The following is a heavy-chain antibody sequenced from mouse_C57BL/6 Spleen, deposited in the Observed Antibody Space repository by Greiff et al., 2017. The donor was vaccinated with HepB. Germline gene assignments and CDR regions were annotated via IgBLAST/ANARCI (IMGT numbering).Heavy chain of an antibody. CDR2: ISDGGSYT. J-gene: IGHJ2*01. D-gene: IGHD2-12*01. Sequence: EVQVVESGGGLVKPGGSLKLSCAASGFTFSSYAMSWVRQTPEKRLEWVATISDGGSYTYYPDNVKGRFTISRDNAKNNLYLQMSHLKSEDTAMYYCARDHADDDFDYWGQGTTLTVSS. V-gene: IGHV5-4*01. CDR3: ARDHADDDFDY. CDR1: GFTFSSYA.